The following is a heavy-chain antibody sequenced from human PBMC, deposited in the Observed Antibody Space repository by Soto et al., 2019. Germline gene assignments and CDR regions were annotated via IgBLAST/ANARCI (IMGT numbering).Heavy chain of an antibody. CDR3: ARDPNDSSAYYHHYYYGMDV. V-gene: IGHV1-3*01. J-gene: IGHJ6*02. Sequence: QIQLMQSGAEVKKPGASVKVSCKASGYTFTSYGIHWVRQAPGQRLEWTGWINAGNGNTKYSEKFQGRATITRDTSASTDYLELSSLRSEDTAVYYCARDPNDSSAYYHHYYYGMDVWGQGATVTVSS. CDR2: INAGNGNT. D-gene: IGHD3-22*01. CDR1: GYTFTSYG.